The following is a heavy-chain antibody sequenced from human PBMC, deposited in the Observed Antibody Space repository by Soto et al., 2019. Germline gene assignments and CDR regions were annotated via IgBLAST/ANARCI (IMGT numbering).Heavy chain of an antibody. J-gene: IGHJ3*02. V-gene: IGHV3-23*01. CDR1: GFTFSSYV. Sequence: EVQLLESGGGLVQPGGSLRLSCEASGFTFSSYVMSWVRQAPGKGLECVSTISAGGDSTYSADSVKGRFTIYRDKSKNPLYLQMNHHGGGGKAIYYCAKGCGSTMVALLIDAFDIWGQGTMVTVSP. CDR2: ISAGGDST. CDR3: AKGCGSTMVALLIDAFDI. D-gene: IGHD2-15*01.